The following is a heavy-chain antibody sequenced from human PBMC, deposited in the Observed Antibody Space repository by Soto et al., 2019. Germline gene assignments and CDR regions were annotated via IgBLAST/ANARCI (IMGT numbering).Heavy chain of an antibody. J-gene: IGHJ4*02. V-gene: IGHV3-23*01. Sequence: EVQLLESGGGLVQPGGSLRLSCAASGFTFSSYAMRWVRQAPVKGLEWVSAISGSGGSTYYADSVKGRFTISRDNAKNTLYLQMNSLRAEDTGVYDCARRGSGSYYDYWGQGTLVTVSS. CDR1: GFTFSSYA. D-gene: IGHD1-26*01. CDR3: ARRGSGSYYDY. CDR2: ISGSGGST.